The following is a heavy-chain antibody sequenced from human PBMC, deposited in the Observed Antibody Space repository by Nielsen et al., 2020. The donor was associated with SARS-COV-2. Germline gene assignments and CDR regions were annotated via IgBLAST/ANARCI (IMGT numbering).Heavy chain of an antibody. CDR2: INAGNGNT. V-gene: IGHV1-3*01. Sequence: ASVKVSCKASGYTFTSYAMHWVRQAPGQRLEWMGWINAGNGNTKYSQKFQGRVTMTNDTSASTAYMELSSLRSEDTAVYYCARADKWSKLDYWGQGTLVTVSS. CDR3: ARADKWSKLDY. D-gene: IGHD2-8*01. CDR1: GYTFTSYA. J-gene: IGHJ4*02.